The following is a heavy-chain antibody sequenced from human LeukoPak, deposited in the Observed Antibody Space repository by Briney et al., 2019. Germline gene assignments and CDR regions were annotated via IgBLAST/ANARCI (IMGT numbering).Heavy chain of an antibody. V-gene: IGHV4-39*01. J-gene: IGHJ5*02. D-gene: IGHD1-26*01. Sequence: SETLSLTCTVPGGSISRSSYYCGWVRQPPGKGLEWIGSIYYSGSTYYNPSLKSRVTISVDTSKNQFSLKLSSVTAADTAVYYCARHGRGWFDPWGQGTLVTVSS. CDR2: IYYSGST. CDR3: ARHGRGWFDP. CDR1: GGSISRSSYY.